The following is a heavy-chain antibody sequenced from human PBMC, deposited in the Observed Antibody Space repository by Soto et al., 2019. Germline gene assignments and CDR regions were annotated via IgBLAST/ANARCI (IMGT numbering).Heavy chain of an antibody. D-gene: IGHD6-19*01. CDR2: INHSGST. CDR3: ARGIPPQSSGFDY. Sequence: QVQLQQWGAGLLKPSETLSLTCAVYGGSFSGYYWSWIRQPPGKGLEWIGEINHSGSTNYNPSLKSRVTISVDTSKNQFSLKLSSVTAADTAVYYCARGIPPQSSGFDYWGQGTLVTVSS. CDR1: GGSFSGYY. V-gene: IGHV4-34*01. J-gene: IGHJ4*02.